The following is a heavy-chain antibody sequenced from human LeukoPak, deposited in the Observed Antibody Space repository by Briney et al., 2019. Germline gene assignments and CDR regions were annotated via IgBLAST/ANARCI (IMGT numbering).Heavy chain of an antibody. CDR3: ARDVGYSYGYDY. CDR1: GGTFSSYA. Sequence: ASVKVSCKASGGTFSSYAISWVRQAPGQGLEWMGGIIPIFGTANYAQKFQGRVTITTDESTSTAYMDLSSLRSEDTAVYYCARDVGYSYGYDYWGQGTLVTVSS. V-gene: IGHV1-69*05. D-gene: IGHD5-18*01. J-gene: IGHJ4*02. CDR2: IIPIFGTA.